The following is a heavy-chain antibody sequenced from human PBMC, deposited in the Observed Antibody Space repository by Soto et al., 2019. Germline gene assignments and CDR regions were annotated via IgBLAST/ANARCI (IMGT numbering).Heavy chain of an antibody. Sequence: SVKVSCKASGGTFGSDAITWVRQAPGQGLEWVGRIIPIFGTTNYAQNLQGRVTISADKSTLTSYVQLHSLTSDDTALYYCARDRTDSGYYTNWLDPWGQGTQVTVSS. J-gene: IGHJ5*02. CDR3: ARDRTDSGYYTNWLDP. CDR2: IIPIFGTT. CDR1: GGTFGSDA. V-gene: IGHV1-69*06. D-gene: IGHD3-22*01.